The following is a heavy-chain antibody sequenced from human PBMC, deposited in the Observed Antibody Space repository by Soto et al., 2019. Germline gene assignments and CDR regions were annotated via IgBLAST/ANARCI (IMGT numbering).Heavy chain of an antibody. CDR1: GFTFSSYG. D-gene: IGHD3-10*02. V-gene: IGHV3-33*01. Sequence: GGSLRLSCAASGFTFSSYGMHWVRQAPGKGLEWVAVIWYDGSNKYYADSVKGRFTISRDNSKNTLYLQMNSLRAEDTAVYYCARDYMYGGAIRYYFDYWGQGTLVTVSS. CDR3: ARDYMYGGAIRYYFDY. J-gene: IGHJ4*02. CDR2: IWYDGSNK.